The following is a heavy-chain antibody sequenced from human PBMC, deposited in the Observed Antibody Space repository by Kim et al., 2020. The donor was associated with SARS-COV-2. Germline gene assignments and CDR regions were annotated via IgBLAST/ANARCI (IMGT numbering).Heavy chain of an antibody. V-gene: IGHV5-51*01. J-gene: IGHJ5*02. CDR3: ARHDRGGWFDP. Sequence: TRYSPSFQGQVTISADKSISPAYLQWSSLKASDTAMYYCARHDRGGWFDPWGQGTLVTVSS. CDR2: T. D-gene: IGHD3-22*01.